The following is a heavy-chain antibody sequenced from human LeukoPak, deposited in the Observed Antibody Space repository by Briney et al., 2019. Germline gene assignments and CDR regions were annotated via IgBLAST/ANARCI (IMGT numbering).Heavy chain of an antibody. CDR3: ARETGRGTTHHWFDP. Sequence: TSETLSLTCTISGGSISSGDYYWSWIRQPPGKGLEWIGYIYYSGSTYYNPSLKSRVTISVDTSKNQFSLKLSSVTAADTAVYYCARETGRGTTHHWFDPWGQGTLIIVSS. CDR1: GGSISSGDYY. V-gene: IGHV4-30-4*01. CDR2: IYYSGST. D-gene: IGHD1-1*01. J-gene: IGHJ5*02.